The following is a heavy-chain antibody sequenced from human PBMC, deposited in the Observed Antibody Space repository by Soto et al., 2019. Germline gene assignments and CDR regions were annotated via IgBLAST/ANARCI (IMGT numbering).Heavy chain of an antibody. V-gene: IGHV4-39*01. CDR2: IYYSGST. CDR3: ATQEVGGSYVYTFDP. Sequence: QLQLQESGPGLVKPSETLSLTCTVSGGSISSSNYYWGWIRQPPGKGLEWIGSIYYSGSTYYNPSLKSRVTISVDTYKNQFSLKLSSVTAADTAVYYCATQEVGGSYVYTFDPWGQGTLVTVSS. J-gene: IGHJ5*02. D-gene: IGHD1-26*01. CDR1: GGSISSSNYY.